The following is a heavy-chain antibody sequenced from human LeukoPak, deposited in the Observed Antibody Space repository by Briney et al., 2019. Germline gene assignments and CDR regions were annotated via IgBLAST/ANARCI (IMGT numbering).Heavy chain of an antibody. CDR1: GGSISSGHYY. V-gene: IGHV4-30-4*02. CDR3: ARDLGEGYSYGYLGMDV. J-gene: IGHJ6*02. D-gene: IGHD5-18*01. CDR2: IYYSGTT. Sequence: SETLSLTCTVSGGSISSGHYYWSWIRQHPGKGLEWIGYIYYSGTTYYNPSLKSRVTISVDTSKNQFSLKLSSVTAADTAVYYCARDLGEGYSYGYLGMDVWGQGTTVTVSS.